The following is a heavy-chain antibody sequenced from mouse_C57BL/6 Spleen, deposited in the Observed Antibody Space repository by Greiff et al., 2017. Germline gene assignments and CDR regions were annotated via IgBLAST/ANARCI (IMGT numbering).Heavy chain of an antibody. V-gene: IGHV1-61*01. CDR2: IYPSDSET. CDR1: GYTFTSYW. CDR3: ASRRYYSNYDWDFGV. J-gene: IGHJ1*03. Sequence: QVQLQQPGAELVRPGSSVKLSCKASGYTFTSYWMDWVKQRPGQGLEWIGNIYPSDSETHYNQKFKDKATLTVDKSSSTAYMQLSSLTSEDSAVYYCASRRYYSNYDWDFGVWGTGTTVSVSS. D-gene: IGHD2-5*01.